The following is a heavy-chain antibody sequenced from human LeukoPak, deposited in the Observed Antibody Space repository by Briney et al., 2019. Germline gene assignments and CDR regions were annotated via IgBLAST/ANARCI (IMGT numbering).Heavy chain of an antibody. Sequence: PSETLSLTCTVSGGSISSGGYYWSWIRQPPGKGLEWIGEINHSGSTNYNPSLKSRVTISVDTSKNQFSLKLSSVTAADTAVYYCASRVVSLGFDPWGQGTLVTVSS. CDR3: ASRVVSLGFDP. V-gene: IGHV4-39*07. J-gene: IGHJ5*02. D-gene: IGHD3-16*02. CDR2: INHSGST. CDR1: GGSISSGGYY.